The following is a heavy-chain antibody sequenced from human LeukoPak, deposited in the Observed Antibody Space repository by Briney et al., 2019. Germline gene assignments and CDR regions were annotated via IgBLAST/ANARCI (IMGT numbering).Heavy chain of an antibody. CDR3: ARDRTGTAYFDY. V-gene: IGHV3-21*01. D-gene: IGHD3/OR15-3a*01. CDR1: GFTFSSYS. CDR2: ISSSSSYI. J-gene: IGHJ4*02. Sequence: PGGSLRLSCAASGFTFSSYSMNWVRQAPGKGLEWVSSISSSSSYIYYADSVKGRFTISRDNAKNSLYLQMNSLRAEDTAVYYCARDRTGTAYFDYWGQGTLVTVSS.